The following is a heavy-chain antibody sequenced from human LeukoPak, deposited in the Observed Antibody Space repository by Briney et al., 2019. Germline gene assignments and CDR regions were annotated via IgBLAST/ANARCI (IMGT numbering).Heavy chain of an antibody. CDR3: ARDPRQEAPFDY. CDR1: GYIFSHFY. CDR2: INPSGDST. J-gene: IGHJ4*02. Sequence: ASVKVSCKASGYIFSHFYMHWVRQAPGQGLEWMGIINPSGDSTNYAQKFQGRVTMTRDTSTNTLYTELSSLRSEDTAVYYCARDPRQEAPFDYWGQGTLVTVSS. V-gene: IGHV1-46*01.